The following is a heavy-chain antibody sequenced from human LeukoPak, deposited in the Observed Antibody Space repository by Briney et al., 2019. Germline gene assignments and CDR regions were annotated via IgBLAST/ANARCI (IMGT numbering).Heavy chain of an antibody. CDR2: INGDETSR. J-gene: IGHJ4*02. Sequence: GGSLRLSCTASGFTFRDYWMHWIRQTPREGLVWVSRINGDETSRAYADFVEGRFTISRDNAKNTLYLQIDSPRAEDSAIYYCARDRAEHNWTYHTLFDYWGQGTPVTVSS. CDR3: ARDRAEHNWTYHTLFDY. D-gene: IGHD1-7*01. V-gene: IGHV3-74*01. CDR1: GFTFRDYW.